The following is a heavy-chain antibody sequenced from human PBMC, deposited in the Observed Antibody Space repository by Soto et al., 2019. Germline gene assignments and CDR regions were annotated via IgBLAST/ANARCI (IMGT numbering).Heavy chain of an antibody. Sequence: GGSLRLSCAASGFTFDDYAMHWVRQAPGKGLEWVSGISWNSGSIGYADSVKGRFTISRDNAKNSLYLQMNSLRAEDTALYYCAKESARDSSGPDFDYWGQGXLVTVYS. J-gene: IGHJ4*02. CDR3: AKESARDSSGPDFDY. CDR1: GFTFDDYA. D-gene: IGHD3-22*01. CDR2: ISWNSGSI. V-gene: IGHV3-9*01.